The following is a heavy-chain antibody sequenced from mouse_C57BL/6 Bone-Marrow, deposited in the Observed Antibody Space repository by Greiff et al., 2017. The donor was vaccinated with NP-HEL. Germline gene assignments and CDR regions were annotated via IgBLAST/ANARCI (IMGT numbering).Heavy chain of an antibody. CDR3: AKKGITTDYAMDY. D-gene: IGHD2-4*01. CDR1: GFSLTSYG. Sequence: QVQLQQSGPGLVQPSQSLSITCTVSGFSLTSYGVHWVRQSPGKGLEWLGVIWRGGSTDYNAAFMSRLSSTKDNSKSQVFFKMNSLQADDTAIYYCAKKGITTDYAMDYWGQGTSVTVSS. CDR2: IWRGGST. V-gene: IGHV2-5*01. J-gene: IGHJ4*01.